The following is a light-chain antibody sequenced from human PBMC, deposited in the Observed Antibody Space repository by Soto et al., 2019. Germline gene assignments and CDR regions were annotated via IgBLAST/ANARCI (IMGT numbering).Light chain of an antibody. CDR2: GAS. Sequence: EIVMTQSPATLSVSPGERATLSCRASQNVGTNLAWYQQKPGQAPRLHIYGASTRATGIPARFSGTGSGTEFTLTISSLQSEDFAVYHCQQYDDCPPITFGQGTRLEIK. CDR3: QQYDDCPPIT. J-gene: IGKJ5*01. V-gene: IGKV3-15*01. CDR1: QNVGTN.